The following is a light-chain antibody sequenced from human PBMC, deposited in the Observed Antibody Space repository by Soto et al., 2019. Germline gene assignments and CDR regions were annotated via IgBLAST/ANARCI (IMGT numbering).Light chain of an antibody. Sequence: QSALTQPASVSGSPGQSITISCSGTISDVGGSNYVSWYQHHPGKAPRLMIFHVSNRPSGISNRFSGSKSGSTASLTISGLQAEDEADYYCSSYSSSSSPVVFGGGTKLTVL. J-gene: IGLJ2*01. CDR2: HVS. V-gene: IGLV2-14*03. CDR3: SSYSSSSSPVV. CDR1: ISDVGGSNY.